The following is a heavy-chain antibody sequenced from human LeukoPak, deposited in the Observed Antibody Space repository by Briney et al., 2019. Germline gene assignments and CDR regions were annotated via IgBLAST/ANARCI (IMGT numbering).Heavy chain of an antibody. CDR1: GFTFSGYG. J-gene: IGHJ4*02. Sequence: GRTLSLSCAASGFTFSGYGMHWVGQAQGNGLMGVAVIWYDGSKKYYADSVTGRFTISRDNSKNTLYRQMNSLRAEDTAVYYCAREGYSGYDDYWGQGTLVTVSS. V-gene: IGHV3-33*01. D-gene: IGHD5-12*01. CDR3: AREGYSGYDDY. CDR2: IWYDGSKK.